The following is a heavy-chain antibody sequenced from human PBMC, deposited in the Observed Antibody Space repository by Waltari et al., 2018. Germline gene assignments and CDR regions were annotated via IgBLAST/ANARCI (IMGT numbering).Heavy chain of an antibody. V-gene: IGHV1-18*01. CDR3: ATAVGGNMEFDS. Sequence: QVHLVQSGAEVKTPGASVKVSCQASAYTFSTYDLTWVRQAPGQGLEWLGWISAHDGNTNYAPSLQDRVTLTTDTSTYTAYMELNSLRPDDTAVYYCATAVGGNMEFDSWGHGSLVTVSS. CDR1: AYTFSTYD. D-gene: IGHD6-19*01. CDR2: ISAHDGNT. J-gene: IGHJ4*01.